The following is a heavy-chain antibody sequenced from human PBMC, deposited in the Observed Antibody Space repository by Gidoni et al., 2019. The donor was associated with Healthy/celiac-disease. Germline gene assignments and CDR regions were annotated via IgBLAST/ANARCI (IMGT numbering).Heavy chain of an antibody. CDR1: GSSFTSYW. CDR3: ARRVPPDTDSGSWYDY. D-gene: IGHD6-13*01. J-gene: IGHJ4*02. CDR2: IYPGDSDT. Sequence: EVQLVQSGAEVKKPGESLKISCKGSGSSFTSYWIGWVRQMPGKGLEWMGIIYPGDSDTRYSPSFQGQVTISADKSISTAYLQWSSLKASDTAMYYCARRVPPDTDSGSWYDYWGQGTLVTVSS. V-gene: IGHV5-51*03.